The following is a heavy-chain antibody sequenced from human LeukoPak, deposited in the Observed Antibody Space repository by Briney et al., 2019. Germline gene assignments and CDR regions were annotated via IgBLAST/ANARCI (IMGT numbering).Heavy chain of an antibody. CDR3: AKDRSVAGYAFDI. D-gene: IGHD6-19*01. CDR2: ISWNSGSI. J-gene: IGHJ3*02. V-gene: IGHV3-9*01. Sequence: GGSLRLSCAASGFTFDDYAMHWVRQAPGKGLEWVSGISWNSGSIGYADSVKGRFTISRDNAKNSLYLQMNSLRAEDTALYYCAKDRSVAGYAFDIWGQGQWSPSLQ. CDR1: GFTFDDYA.